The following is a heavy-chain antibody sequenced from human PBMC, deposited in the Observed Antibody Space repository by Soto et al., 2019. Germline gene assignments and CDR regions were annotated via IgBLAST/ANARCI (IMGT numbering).Heavy chain of an antibody. CDR2: INAGNGNT. CDR1: RYSFSTYG. CDR3: ACDGAVGGNINFDY. Sequence: ASVKVSCKASRYSFSTYGIHWVRQAPGQSFEWLGWINAGNGNTKYSQKFQGRVTITRDTSANTAYMELSSLRSEDTAVYYCACDGAVGGNINFDYWGQGTLVTVSS. D-gene: IGHD6-19*01. J-gene: IGHJ4*02. V-gene: IGHV1-3*01.